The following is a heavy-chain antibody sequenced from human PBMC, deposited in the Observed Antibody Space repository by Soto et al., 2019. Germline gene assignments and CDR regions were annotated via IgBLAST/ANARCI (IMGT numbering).Heavy chain of an antibody. Sequence: QVQLVESGGGLVKPGGSLRLSCAGSGFTFSDHYMSWIRQAPGKGLEWVSYISSTSGFTNYADSVKGRFTISRDNAKNSVYLQMNSLRAEDTAVFYCARDLTPNYWGQGTLVTVSS. V-gene: IGHV3-11*06. J-gene: IGHJ4*02. CDR3: ARDLTPNY. CDR1: GFTFSDHY. CDR2: ISSTSGFT.